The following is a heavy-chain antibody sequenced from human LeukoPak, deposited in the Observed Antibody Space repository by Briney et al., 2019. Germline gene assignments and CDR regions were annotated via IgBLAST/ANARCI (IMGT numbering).Heavy chain of an antibody. D-gene: IGHD3-22*01. CDR3: ARIGASLYDSSGYMMKNAFDI. V-gene: IGHV3-7*01. CDR2: IKQDGREK. Sequence: GGSLRLSCAASGFTFSSYWMSWVRQAPGKGLEGVANIKQDGREKYYVHSVKGRLTISRDNAKSSLYLQMNSLRAEDTAVYYCARIGASLYDSSGYMMKNAFDIWGQGTMVTVSS. J-gene: IGHJ3*02. CDR1: GFTFSSYW.